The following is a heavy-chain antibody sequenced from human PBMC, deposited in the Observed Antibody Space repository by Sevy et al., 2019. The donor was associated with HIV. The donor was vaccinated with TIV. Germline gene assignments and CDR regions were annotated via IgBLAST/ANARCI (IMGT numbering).Heavy chain of an antibody. D-gene: IGHD3-10*01. J-gene: IGHJ4*02. CDR2: INHNGNA. CDR1: DGSFSAYS. Sequence: SETLSLTCAVYDGSFSAYSWTWIRQPPGKGLEWIGEINHNGNADYNPSLKSRLTISIDTSKNQFSLKLTSVTVADTAVYYCARAGGAFWGRGTLVTVSS. V-gene: IGHV4-34*01. CDR3: ARAGGAF.